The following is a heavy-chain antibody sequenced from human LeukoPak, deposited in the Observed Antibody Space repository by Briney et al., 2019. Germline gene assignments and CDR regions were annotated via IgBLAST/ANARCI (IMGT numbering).Heavy chain of an antibody. Sequence: PSETLSLTCTASGGSISSYYWSWIRQPPGKGLEWIGYIYYSGSTNYNPSLKSRVTISVDTSKNQFSLKLSSVTAADTAVYYCARRTLPLGHGWYFDLWGRGTLVTVSS. J-gene: IGHJ2*01. CDR1: GGSISSYY. V-gene: IGHV4-59*08. CDR2: IYYSGST. D-gene: IGHD3-16*01. CDR3: ARRTLPLGHGWYFDL.